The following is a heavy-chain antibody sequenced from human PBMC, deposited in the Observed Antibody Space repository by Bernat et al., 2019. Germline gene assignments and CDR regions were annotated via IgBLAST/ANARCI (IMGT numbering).Heavy chain of an antibody. J-gene: IGHJ4*02. V-gene: IGHV3-23*04. CDR3: AKDGVWLGSSDY. CDR2: ISGSGYTT. CDR1: GFSFSSYA. D-gene: IGHD2-15*01. Sequence: EVQLVESGGGLVQPGGSLRLPCAASGFSFSSYAMNWVRQAPGRGLEWVSVISGSGYTTNYADSVKGRFTISRDNSKNTLYLQLNSLRADDTAVYYCAKDGVWLGSSDYWGQGTLVTVSS.